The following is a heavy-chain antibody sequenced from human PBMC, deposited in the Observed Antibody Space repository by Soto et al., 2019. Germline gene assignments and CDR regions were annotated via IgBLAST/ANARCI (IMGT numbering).Heavy chain of an antibody. CDR3: ARDGYGSGSYYIDY. Sequence: QVQLVESGGGVVQPGRSLRLSCAASGFTFSSYGMHWVRQAPGKGLEWVAVIWYDGSNKYYADSVKGRFTISRDNSKNTLYLQMNSLRAEYTAVYYCARDGYGSGSYYIDYWGQGTLVTVSS. V-gene: IGHV3-33*01. CDR2: IWYDGSNK. J-gene: IGHJ4*02. D-gene: IGHD3-10*01. CDR1: GFTFSSYG.